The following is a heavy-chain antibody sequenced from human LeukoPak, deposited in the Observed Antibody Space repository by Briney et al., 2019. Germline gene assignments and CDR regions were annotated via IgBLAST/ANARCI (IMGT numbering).Heavy chain of an antibody. D-gene: IGHD6-13*01. CDR3: ARAMGIAAAGGLKY. V-gene: IGHV1-18*01. J-gene: IGHJ4*02. CDR2: ISADNGNT. CDR1: GYSFTSYG. Sequence: GASVKVSCKASGYSFTSYGISWVRQAPGQGLEWMGWISADNGNTNCVQKFQGRVTMTTDKSTSTAYMELRSLRSDDTAVYYCARAMGIAAAGGLKYWGQGTLVTVSS.